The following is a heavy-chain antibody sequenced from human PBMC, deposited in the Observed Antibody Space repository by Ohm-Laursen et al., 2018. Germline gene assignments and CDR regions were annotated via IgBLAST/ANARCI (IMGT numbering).Heavy chain of an antibody. J-gene: IGHJ6*02. CDR2: IWYDGSDK. V-gene: IGHV3-33*01. CDR1: EFIFSTYT. D-gene: IGHD4-23*01. Sequence: SLRLSCAASEFIFSTYTMHWVRQAPGKGLEWVAVIWYDGSDKYHADSVKGRFTVSRDNSKNTLYLQMDSLRAEDTAVYYCARRDYGGNSGYYYYGMDVWGQGTTVTVSS. CDR3: ARRDYGGNSGYYYYGMDV.